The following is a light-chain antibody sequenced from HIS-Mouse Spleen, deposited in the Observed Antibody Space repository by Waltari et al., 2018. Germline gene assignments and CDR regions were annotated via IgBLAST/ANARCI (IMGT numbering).Light chain of an antibody. V-gene: IGLV1-47*01. CDR1: SSNIGSNS. CDR2: RNN. J-gene: IGLJ2*01. Sequence: QSVLTQPPSASGTPGQGVTISCSGTSSNIGSNSVHWYQQPPGTAPKLLIYRNNQRPSGVPDRFSGSKSGTSASLAIGGLRSEDEADYYCAAWDDSLSGVFGGGTKLTVL. CDR3: AAWDDSLSGV.